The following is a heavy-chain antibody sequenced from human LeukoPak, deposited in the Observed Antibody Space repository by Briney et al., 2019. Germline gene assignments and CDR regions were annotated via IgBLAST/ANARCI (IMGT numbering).Heavy chain of an antibody. Sequence: GRSLRLSCAASGFTFSSYGMHWVRQAPGKGLEWVAVIWYDGSNKYYADSVKGRFTISRDNAKNSLSLQMNSLRAEDTAVYYCARAGYCSGGSCIRSFDPWGQGTLVTVSS. CDR2: IWYDGSNK. J-gene: IGHJ5*02. CDR1: GFTFSSYG. D-gene: IGHD2-15*01. CDR3: ARAGYCSGGSCIRSFDP. V-gene: IGHV3-33*01.